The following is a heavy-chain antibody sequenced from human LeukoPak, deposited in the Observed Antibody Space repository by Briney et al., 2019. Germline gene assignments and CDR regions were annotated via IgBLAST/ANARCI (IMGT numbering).Heavy chain of an antibody. D-gene: IGHD3-22*01. CDR3: TRGGGSGYYFGIPRYYFDA. CDR1: GGSLEGLY. CDR2: VFHTGVT. Sequence: SETLSLTCTVSGGSLEGLYWSWIRQSPEKGLEWIGNVFHTGVTSYNLSLKSQVTISVDTSRNQFSLTMTSMTAADTAIYYCTRGGGSGYYFGIPRYYFDAWGQGVLVTVSS. V-gene: IGHV4-59*11. J-gene: IGHJ4*02.